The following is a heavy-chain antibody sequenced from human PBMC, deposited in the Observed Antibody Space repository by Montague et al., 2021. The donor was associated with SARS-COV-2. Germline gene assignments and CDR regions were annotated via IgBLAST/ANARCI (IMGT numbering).Heavy chain of an antibody. CDR3: ARHLAISGPAAVSDY. CDR1: GDSISSGYFY. Sequence: SETPSLTCTVSGDSISSGYFYWGWIRQPPGKGLEWVGTIHYSGITYYNPSLKSRVTISVDTSRNQFSLKLSSVTAADTAIYYCARHLAISGPAAVSDYWGQGTLVTVSS. J-gene: IGHJ4*02. V-gene: IGHV4-39*01. CDR2: IHYSGIT. D-gene: IGHD2-2*01.